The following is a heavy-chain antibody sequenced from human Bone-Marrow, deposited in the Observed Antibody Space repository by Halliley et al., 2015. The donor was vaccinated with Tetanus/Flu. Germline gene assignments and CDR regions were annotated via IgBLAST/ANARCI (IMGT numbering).Heavy chain of an antibody. Sequence: LEGVAYSSGSGDIINYADSVKGRFTISRDNAKNSLYLQMNSLTVEDMGVYYCARDGDRGWDLDYWGQGTLVTVSS. CDR3: ARDGDRGWDLDY. CDR2: SSGSGDII. J-gene: IGHJ4*02. D-gene: IGHD6-19*01. V-gene: IGHV3-48*03.